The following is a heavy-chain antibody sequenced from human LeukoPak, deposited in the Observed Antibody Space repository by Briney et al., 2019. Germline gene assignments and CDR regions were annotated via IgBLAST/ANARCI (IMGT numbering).Heavy chain of an antibody. Sequence: SETLSLTCAVYGESFSGYYWSWIRQPPGKGLEWIGEINHSGSTNYNPSLKSRVTISVDTSKNQFSLKLSSVTAADTAVYYCARLGVVPAAIPWGQGTLVTVSS. D-gene: IGHD2-2*01. J-gene: IGHJ5*02. V-gene: IGHV4-34*01. CDR1: GESFSGYY. CDR3: ARLGVVPAAIP. CDR2: INHSGST.